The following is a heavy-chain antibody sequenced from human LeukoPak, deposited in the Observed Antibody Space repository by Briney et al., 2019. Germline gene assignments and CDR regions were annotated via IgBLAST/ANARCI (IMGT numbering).Heavy chain of an antibody. CDR3: WKVPAGTGGDAFDI. CDR1: GFTFSSCG. Sequence: PGGSLRLSRAASGFTFSSCGMHWGRQAPRKGLERVGGISYDGGNKYYAASVKGRFTISSDNIKNTLHLQMNIMRAEDAAVYYGWKVPAGTGGDAFDIWGQRTMVTVS. CDR2: ISYDGGNK. J-gene: IGHJ3*02. V-gene: IGHV3-30*18. D-gene: IGHD2-2*01.